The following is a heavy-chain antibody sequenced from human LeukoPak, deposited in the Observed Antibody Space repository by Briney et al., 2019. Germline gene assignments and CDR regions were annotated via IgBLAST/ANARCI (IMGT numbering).Heavy chain of an antibody. Sequence: PSETLSLTCTVSGGSISSSDYYWGWIRQPPGKRPEWIGSIYYSGSTNYNPSLKSRVTISVDTSKNQFSLKLSSVTAADTAVYYCARDLGYYYDSSGYYYGAGLTGFDPWGQGTLVTVSS. CDR1: GGSISSSDYY. CDR3: ARDLGYYYDSSGYYYGAGLTGFDP. V-gene: IGHV4-39*07. CDR2: IYYSGST. D-gene: IGHD3-22*01. J-gene: IGHJ5*02.